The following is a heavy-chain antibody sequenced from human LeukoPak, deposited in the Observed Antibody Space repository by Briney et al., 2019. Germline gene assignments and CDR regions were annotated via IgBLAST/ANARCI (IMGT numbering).Heavy chain of an antibody. J-gene: IGHJ3*02. D-gene: IGHD3-22*01. Sequence: GASVKVSCKASGYTFTGYYMHWVRQAPGQGLEWMGWINPNSGGTNYAQKFQGWVTMTRDTSISTAYMELSRLRSDDTAVYYCARAPQLKYYYDSSGPLAFDIWGQGTMVTVSS. CDR1: GYTFTGYY. V-gene: IGHV1-2*04. CDR3: ARAPQLKYYYDSSGPLAFDI. CDR2: INPNSGGT.